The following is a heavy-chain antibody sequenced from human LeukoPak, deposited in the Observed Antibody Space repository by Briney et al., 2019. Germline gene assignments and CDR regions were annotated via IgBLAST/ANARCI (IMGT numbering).Heavy chain of an antibody. CDR2: IWYDGSNK. Sequence: GGSLRLSCAASGFTFSGYGMHWVRQAPGKGLEWVAVIWYDGSNKYYADSVKGRFTISRDNSKNTLYLQMNSLRAEDTAVYYCARYCSSTSCYGAFDIWGQGTMVTVSS. D-gene: IGHD2-2*01. CDR3: ARYCSSTSCYGAFDI. CDR1: GFTFSGYG. J-gene: IGHJ3*02. V-gene: IGHV3-33*01.